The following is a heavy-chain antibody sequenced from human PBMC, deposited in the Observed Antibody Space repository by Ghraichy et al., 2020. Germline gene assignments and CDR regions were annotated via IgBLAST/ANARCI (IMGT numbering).Heavy chain of an antibody. D-gene: IGHD3-10*01. CDR1: GFTFSTYA. Sequence: GGSLRLSCAASGFTFSTYAMSWVRQAPGKGLEWVSGISGSGGGTYYADSVKGRFTISRDNSRNTQYLQMNSLRAEDTAVYYCAKHYGSGNYYKGEAYYYFYYMDMWGKGTTVAVS. CDR2: ISGSGGGT. CDR3: AKHYGSGNYYKGEAYYYFYYMDM. V-gene: IGHV3-23*01. J-gene: IGHJ6*03.